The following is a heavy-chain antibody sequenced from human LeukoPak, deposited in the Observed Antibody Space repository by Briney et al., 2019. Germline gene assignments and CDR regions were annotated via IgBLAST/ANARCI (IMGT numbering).Heavy chain of an antibody. D-gene: IGHD3-10*01. CDR2: IYYSGST. CDR1: GGSINNYY. Sequence: SETLSLTCSVSGGSINNYYWSWIRQPPGKGLEWIGYIYYSGSTNYNPSLKSRVTISVDTSKNQFSLKLSSVTAADTAVYYCAGFYGSGSSWFDPWGQGTLVTVSS. V-gene: IGHV4-59*01. J-gene: IGHJ5*02. CDR3: AGFYGSGSSWFDP.